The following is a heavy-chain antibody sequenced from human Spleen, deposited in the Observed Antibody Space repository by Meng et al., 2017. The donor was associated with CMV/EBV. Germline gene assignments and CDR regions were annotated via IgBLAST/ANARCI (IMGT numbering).Heavy chain of an antibody. Sequence: GGSLRLSCAASGFSFDDYAMHWVRQAPGKGLEWVSGINWSSDRIVYADSVKGRFTISRDNAKNSLYLQMNSLRAEDTAVYYCARVWGSSWYGEKGYFDYWGQGTLVTVSS. V-gene: IGHV3-9*01. D-gene: IGHD6-13*01. J-gene: IGHJ4*02. CDR1: GFSFDDYA. CDR3: ARVWGSSWYGEKGYFDY. CDR2: INWSSDRI.